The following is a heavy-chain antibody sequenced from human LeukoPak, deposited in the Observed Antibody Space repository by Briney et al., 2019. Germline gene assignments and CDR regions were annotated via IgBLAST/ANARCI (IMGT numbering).Heavy chain of an antibody. CDR3: ASRGYCSSTSCYPFDY. Sequence: SETLSLTCAVYGASFNGYYWSWIRQPPGKGLEWIGEINHSGSTNYNPSLKSRVTISVDTSKNQFSLKLSSVTAADTAVYYCASRGYCSSTSCYPFDYWGQGTLATVSS. J-gene: IGHJ4*02. CDR1: GASFNGYY. V-gene: IGHV4-34*01. D-gene: IGHD2-2*01. CDR2: INHSGST.